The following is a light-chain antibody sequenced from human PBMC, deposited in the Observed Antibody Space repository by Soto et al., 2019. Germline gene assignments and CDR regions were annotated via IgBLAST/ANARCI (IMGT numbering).Light chain of an antibody. Sequence: QSVLTQPPSVSGAPGQRVTISCTGSSSNIGAGYDVHWYQQLPGTAPKLLIYGNSNRPSGVPDRFSGSKSGTSASLAITGLQAEDEADFYCQSHDSSLSAYVFGTGIKLTVL. CDR2: GNS. J-gene: IGLJ1*01. CDR3: QSHDSSLSAYV. CDR1: SSNIGAGYD. V-gene: IGLV1-40*01.